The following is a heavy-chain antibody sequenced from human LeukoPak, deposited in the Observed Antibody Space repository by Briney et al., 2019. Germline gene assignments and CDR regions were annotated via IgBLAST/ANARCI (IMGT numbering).Heavy chain of an antibody. CDR3: AREGFSQGSYYWGYYFDY. J-gene: IGHJ4*02. CDR2: ISAYNGNT. D-gene: IGHD1-26*01. CDR1: GYTFTSYG. Sequence: ASVKVSCKASGYTFTSYGISWVRQAPGQGLEWMGWISAYNGNTNYAQKLRGRVTMTTDTSTSTAYMELRSLRSDDTAVYYCAREGFSQGSYYWGYYFDYWGQGTLVTVSS. V-gene: IGHV1-18*01.